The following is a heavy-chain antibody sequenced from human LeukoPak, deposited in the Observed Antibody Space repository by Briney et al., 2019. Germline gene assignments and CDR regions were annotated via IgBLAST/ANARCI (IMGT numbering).Heavy chain of an antibody. CDR3: ARDWYSSGWYRFDY. Sequence: SQTLSLTCAISGDSVSNNKTTWNWIRQSPSRGLEWLGRTYYRSKWYNDYAVSVKSRITINPDTSKNQFSLQLNSVTPEDTAVYYCARDWYSSGWYRFDYWGQGTVVTVSS. D-gene: IGHD6-13*01. V-gene: IGHV6-1*01. J-gene: IGHJ4*02. CDR2: TYYRSKWYN. CDR1: GDSVSNNKTT.